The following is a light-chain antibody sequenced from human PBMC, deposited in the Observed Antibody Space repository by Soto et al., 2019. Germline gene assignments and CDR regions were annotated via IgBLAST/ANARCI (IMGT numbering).Light chain of an antibody. CDR1: QSVSSY. J-gene: IGKJ1*01. CDR2: DAS. CDR3: QQRSNWPPWT. V-gene: IGKV3-11*01. Sequence: EIVWTQSRATLSLSPGERATLSCRASQSVSSYLAWYQQKPGQAPRLLIYDASNRATGIPARFSGSGSGTDFTLTISSLEPEDFAVYYCQQRSNWPPWTFGQGTKVDIK.